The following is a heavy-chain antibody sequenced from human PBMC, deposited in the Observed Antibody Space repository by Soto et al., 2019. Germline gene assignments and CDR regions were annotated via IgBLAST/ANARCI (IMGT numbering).Heavy chain of an antibody. CDR2: IYYSGTT. CDR1: SGSISSAGYY. J-gene: IGHJ6*03. CDR3: ARTLDYGHMDV. V-gene: IGHV4-31*03. Sequence: PSETLSLTCTVSSGSISSAGYYWTWIRQHPGKGLEWIGYIYYSGTTYYSPSLLGRVTISVDTSSNQFSLKLCSVTAADTAVYYCARTLDYGHMDVWGKGTTVTVSS. D-gene: IGHD3-16*01.